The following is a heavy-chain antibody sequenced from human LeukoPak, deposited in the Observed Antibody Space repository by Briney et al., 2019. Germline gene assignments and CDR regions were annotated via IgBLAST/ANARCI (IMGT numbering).Heavy chain of an antibody. V-gene: IGHV4-31*01. D-gene: IGHD2-21*02. CDR2: IYYSGST. CDR1: GGSISTPGYY. Sequence: SQTLSLTCTVSGGSISTPGYYWSSIRQHPGKGLEWIGYIYYSGSTYYNPSLKSPVTISVDTSKNQFSLKLSSVTAADTAVYYCASGGAYCGAVCYLPAFDYWGQGTLVTVSS. CDR3: ASGGAYCGAVCYLPAFDY. J-gene: IGHJ4*02.